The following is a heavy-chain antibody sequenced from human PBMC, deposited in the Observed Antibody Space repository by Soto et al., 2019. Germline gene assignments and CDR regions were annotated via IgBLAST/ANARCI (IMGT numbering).Heavy chain of an antibody. CDR1: GGTFGSYA. J-gene: IGHJ5*02. D-gene: IGHD3-10*01. V-gene: IGHV1-69*12. CDR2: IIPLFGKP. Sequence: QVHLVQSETEVKEPGSSVRVSCKASGGTFGSYALSWVRQAPGQGLEWMGGIIPLFGKPSYGPRFEGRVTISADESTSTVYLHLTSLTFEDTAIYYCATRTELLVKFYDPWGQGTLVTVSS. CDR3: ATRTELLVKFYDP.